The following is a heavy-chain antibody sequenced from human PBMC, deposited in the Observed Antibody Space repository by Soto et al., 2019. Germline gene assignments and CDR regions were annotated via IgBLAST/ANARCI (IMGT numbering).Heavy chain of an antibody. V-gene: IGHV3-23*01. D-gene: IGHD2-21*02. CDR3: AKGGAYCGGDCTRAY. CDR1: GFTFTSFA. Sequence: AGGSLRISCAASGFTFTSFAMAWVRQAPGKGLEWVSGISATGGSTLYADSVKGRFTISRDNSSNTVYLQMNSLRAEDTAVYYCAKGGAYCGGDCTRAYWGQGTLVTVSS. J-gene: IGHJ4*02. CDR2: ISATGGST.